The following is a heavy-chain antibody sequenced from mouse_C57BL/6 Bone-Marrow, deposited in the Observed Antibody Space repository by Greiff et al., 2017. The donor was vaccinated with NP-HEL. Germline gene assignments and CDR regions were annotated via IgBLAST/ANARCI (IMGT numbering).Heavy chain of an antibody. J-gene: IGHJ1*03. CDR2: IRSKSNNYAT. CDR3: VRNVYYYGSGYFDV. D-gene: IGHD1-1*01. Sequence: DVMLVESGGGLVQPKGSLKLSCAASGFSFNTYAMNWVRQAPGKGLEWVARIRSKSNNYATYYADSVKDRFTISRADSESMIYLQMNNLKTEDTAMYYCVRNVYYYGSGYFDVWGTGTTVTVSS. CDR1: GFSFNTYA. V-gene: IGHV10-1*01.